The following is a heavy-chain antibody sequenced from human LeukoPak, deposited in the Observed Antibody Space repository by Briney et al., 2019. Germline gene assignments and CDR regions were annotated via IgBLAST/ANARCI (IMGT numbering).Heavy chain of an antibody. CDR2: ISGSGGST. V-gene: IGHV3-23*01. CDR3: AKDYDFWSGYPEY. Sequence: GGSLRLSCAASGFTFSSYAMSWVRQAPGKGLEWVSAISGSGGSTYYADSVKGRFTISRDNSNNTLYLQMNSLRAEDTAVYYCAKDYDFWSGYPEYWGQGTLVTVSS. D-gene: IGHD3-3*01. J-gene: IGHJ4*02. CDR1: GFTFSSYA.